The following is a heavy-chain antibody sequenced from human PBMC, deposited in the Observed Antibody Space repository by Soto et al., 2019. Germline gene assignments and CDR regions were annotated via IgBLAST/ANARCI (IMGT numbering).Heavy chain of an antibody. CDR2: INVGNGNT. D-gene: IGHD2-15*01. CDR1: GYTFTDYA. Sequence: QVQLVQSVAEAKKPGASVKVSCKGSGYTFTDYAIHWVRQAPGQGLEWMGWINVGNGNTGYSRKFQGRVTNVRDMSASTAYIEVTILTSEDTAIYYCAREGAHYTPLDHWGQGTLVTVSS. J-gene: IGHJ4*02. V-gene: IGHV1-3*01. CDR3: AREGAHYTPLDH.